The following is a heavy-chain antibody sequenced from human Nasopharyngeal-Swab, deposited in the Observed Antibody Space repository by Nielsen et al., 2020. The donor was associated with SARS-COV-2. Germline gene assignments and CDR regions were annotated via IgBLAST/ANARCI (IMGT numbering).Heavy chain of an antibody. V-gene: IGHV2-70*11. Sequence: SGPTLVKPTQTLTLTCTFSGSSLSTSGMCVSWIRQPPGTALECLARIDWDDDKYYSTSLKTRLTISKDTSKSQVVLTMTNMDPVDTATYYCARIRADGYGGLIDYWGQGTLVTVSS. CDR2: IDWDDDK. J-gene: IGHJ4*02. CDR3: ARIRADGYGGLIDY. CDR1: GSSLSTSGMC. D-gene: IGHD5-24*01.